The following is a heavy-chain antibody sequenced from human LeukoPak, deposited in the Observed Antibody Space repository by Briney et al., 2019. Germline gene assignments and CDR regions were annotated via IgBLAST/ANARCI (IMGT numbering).Heavy chain of an antibody. CDR2: INPSGTGT. Sequence: GASVKVSCKASGYTITNNYMHWVRQAPGQGLEWMGVINPSGTGTRYAQKFQGRITMSRDTSTSTVYMELSSLRSEDTAFYYCATDHSMANTAWWFDPWGQGTLVTVSS. D-gene: IGHD5-24*01. CDR3: ATDHSMANTAWWFDP. V-gene: IGHV1-46*01. CDR1: GYTITNNY. J-gene: IGHJ5*02.